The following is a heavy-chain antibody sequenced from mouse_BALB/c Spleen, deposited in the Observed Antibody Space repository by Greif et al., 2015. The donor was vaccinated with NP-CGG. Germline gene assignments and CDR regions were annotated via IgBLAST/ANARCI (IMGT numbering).Heavy chain of an antibody. J-gene: IGHJ3*01. D-gene: IGHD2-14*01. Sequence: EVQLQQSGPELVKPGASVKMSCKASGYTFTSYVMHWVEQKPGQGLEWIGYINPYNDGTKYNEKFKGKATLTSDKSSSTAYMELSSLTSEDSAVYYCARRGYRYDEAWFAYWGQGTLVTVSA. CDR2: INPYNDGT. CDR3: ARRGYRYDEAWFAY. CDR1: GYTFTSYV. V-gene: IGHV1-14*01.